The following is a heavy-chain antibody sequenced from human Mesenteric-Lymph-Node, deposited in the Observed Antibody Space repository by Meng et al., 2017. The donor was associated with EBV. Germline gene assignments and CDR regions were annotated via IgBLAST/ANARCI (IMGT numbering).Heavy chain of an antibody. V-gene: IGHV3-11*01. J-gene: IGHJ5*02. CDR3: VRGYSSGWFDP. CDR1: GFTFSDYY. D-gene: IGHD6-19*01. CDR2: ISTSGSTK. Sequence: GQLGGCGGGLGKAGGSLILSCAAFGFTFSDYYMSGIRQSPGKGLEWIAYISTSGSTKLYADSVKGRLTISRDNAKNSLFLQMNSLQVDDTAVYYCVRGYSSGWFDPWGQGTLVTVSS.